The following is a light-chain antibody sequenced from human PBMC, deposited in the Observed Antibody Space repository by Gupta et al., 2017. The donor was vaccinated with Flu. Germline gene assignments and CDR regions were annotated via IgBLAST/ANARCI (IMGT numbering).Light chain of an antibody. CDR2: KAS. J-gene: IGKJ1*01. Sequence: DIQMTQSPSTLSASVGDRVTITCRASQSISSWLAWYQQKPGEAPKLLIHKASSLQSGVPSRFSGSESGTEFTLTISSLQPDDFATYYCQQYNYYWTFGQGTKVEIK. V-gene: IGKV1-5*03. CDR1: QSISSW. CDR3: QQYNYYWT.